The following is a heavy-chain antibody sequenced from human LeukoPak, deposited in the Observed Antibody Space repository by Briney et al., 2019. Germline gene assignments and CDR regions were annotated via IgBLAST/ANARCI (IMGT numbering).Heavy chain of an antibody. Sequence: GASVKVSCKASGGPFNNYTVSWVRQAPGQGHEWMGRIIPILGIADYAQTFQDRVTITADKSTNTVYMELSSLRSEGTAVYYCTRDYDSEDYWGQGTLVTVSS. CDR1: GGPFNNYT. CDR2: IIPILGIA. V-gene: IGHV1-69*04. CDR3: TRDYDSEDY. J-gene: IGHJ4*02. D-gene: IGHD3-3*01.